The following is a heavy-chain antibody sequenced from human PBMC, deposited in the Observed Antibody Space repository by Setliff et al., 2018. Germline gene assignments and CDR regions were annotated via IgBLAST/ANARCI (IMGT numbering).Heavy chain of an antibody. CDR2: IRYDESKI. CDR3: AKPPTSKAYSFDL. D-gene: IGHD4-4*01. CDR1: GFTFSSYW. J-gene: IGHJ2*01. V-gene: IGHV3-30*02. Sequence: GGSLRLSCAASGFTFSSYWMSWVRQAPGKGPEWVAFIRYDESKIYYADSVKGRFTISRDNSKSTLYLQMNSLRLEDTAVYYCAKPPTSKAYSFDLWGRGSLVTVSS.